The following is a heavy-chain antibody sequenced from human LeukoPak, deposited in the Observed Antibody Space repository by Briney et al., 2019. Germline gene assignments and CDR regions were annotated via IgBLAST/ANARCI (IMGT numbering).Heavy chain of an antibody. CDR3: AKFKGTVNTY. CDR1: GFTFSNYW. J-gene: IGHJ4*02. V-gene: IGHV3-7*03. D-gene: IGHD4-17*01. CDR2: MNEYGSEK. Sequence: PGGSLRLSCAASGFTFSNYWINWVRQAPGKGLEWVANMNEYGSEKYYVDSVRGRFTISRDNAENSLFLHMNSLRAEDTAVYYCAKFKGTVNTYWGQGTLVTVSS.